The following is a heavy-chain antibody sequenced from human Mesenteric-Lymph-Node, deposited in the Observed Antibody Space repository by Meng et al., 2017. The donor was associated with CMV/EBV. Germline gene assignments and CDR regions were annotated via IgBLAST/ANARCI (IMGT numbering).Heavy chain of an antibody. D-gene: IGHD3-3*01. J-gene: IGHJ6*02. CDR1: GFTFSSYA. CDR3: ARRTGMVITIFGVVTPYGMDV. CDR2: IYSDDSST. V-gene: IGHV3-23*03. Sequence: GESLKISCAASGFTFSSYAMSWVRQAPGKGLEWVSVIYSDDSSTHYADSVKGRFTISRDNAKNSLFLQMDSLRAEDTAVYYCARRTGMVITIFGVVTPYGMDVWGQGTTVTVSS.